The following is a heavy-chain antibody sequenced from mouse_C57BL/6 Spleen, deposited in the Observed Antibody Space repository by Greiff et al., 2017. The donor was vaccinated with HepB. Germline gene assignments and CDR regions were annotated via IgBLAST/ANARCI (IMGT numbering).Heavy chain of an antibody. CDR1: GYTFTSYW. Sequence: VQLQQSGAELAKPGASVKLSCKASGYTFTSYWMHWVKQRPGQGLEWIGYINPSSGYTKYNQKFKDKATLNADKSSSTAYMQLSSLTDEDSAVDYCAGDYDYDGVFCYWGQGTTLAVSS. D-gene: IGHD2-4*01. CDR2: INPSSGYT. J-gene: IGHJ2*01. CDR3: AGDYDYDGVFCY. V-gene: IGHV1-7*01.